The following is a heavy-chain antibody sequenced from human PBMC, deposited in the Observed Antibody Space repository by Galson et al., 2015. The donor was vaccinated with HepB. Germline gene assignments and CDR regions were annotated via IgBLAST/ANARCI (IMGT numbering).Heavy chain of an antibody. Sequence: SVKVSCKASGYTFTSYYMHWVRQAPGQGLEWIGIINPSGGSRTYAQKLQGRVTMTRDTSTSTVYMELSSLRSEDTAVYYCARDPLGSPGRNYYYGMDVWGQGTTVTVSS. D-gene: IGHD3-10*01. CDR1: GYTFTSYY. V-gene: IGHV1-46*04. CDR2: INPSGGSR. J-gene: IGHJ6*02. CDR3: ARDPLGSPGRNYYYGMDV.